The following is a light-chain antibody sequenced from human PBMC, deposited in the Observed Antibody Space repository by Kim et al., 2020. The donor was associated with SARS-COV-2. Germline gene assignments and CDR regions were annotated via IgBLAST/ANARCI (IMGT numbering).Light chain of an antibody. J-gene: IGLJ2*01. Sequence: QPVLTQPASVSGSPGQSITISCTGTSSDVGGFNYVSWYQQHPCKAPKLMIYDVSNRPSGVSNRFSGSESGYTASLTISGLQAEDEADYYRSSYTCSGTPVVFGGGTQLTVL. CDR1: SSDVGGFNY. CDR2: DVS. CDR3: SSYTCSGTPVV. V-gene: IGLV2-14*03.